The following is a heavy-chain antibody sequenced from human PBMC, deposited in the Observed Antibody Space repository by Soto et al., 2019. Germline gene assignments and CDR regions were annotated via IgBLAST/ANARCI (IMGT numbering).Heavy chain of an antibody. V-gene: IGHV3-74*01. CDR2: IEGDGSST. Sequence: EVQLVESGGGLVQPGGPRRLSCAASGFPFGTSWMTWFGQAQGRGRGWVSRIEGDGSSTTSADSVKGRFTVSRDDARNTLYLQMSSLRADDTAIYYCAREGLDTAGFFDVWGQGTMVTVSS. CDR1: GFPFGTSW. J-gene: IGHJ3*01. CDR3: AREGLDTAGFFDV. D-gene: IGHD6-13*01.